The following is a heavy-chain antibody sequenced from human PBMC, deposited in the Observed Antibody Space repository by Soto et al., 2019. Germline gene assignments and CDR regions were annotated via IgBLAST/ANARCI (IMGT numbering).Heavy chain of an antibody. D-gene: IGHD4-17*01. Sequence: QVQLVQSGAEVKKPGASVKVSCKASGYTFTGYYMHWVRQAPGQGLEWMGWINPNSGGTNYAQKFQGWVTMTRDTSISTAYRELRGLRADDRAVYYCGRDYGDYALRVVCWGQGTLVTVSS. CDR2: INPNSGGT. J-gene: IGHJ4*02. CDR3: GRDYGDYALRVVC. V-gene: IGHV1-2*04. CDR1: GYTFTGYY.